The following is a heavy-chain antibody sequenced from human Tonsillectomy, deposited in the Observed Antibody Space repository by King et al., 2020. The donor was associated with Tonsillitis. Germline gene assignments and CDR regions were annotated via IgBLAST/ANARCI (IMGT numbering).Heavy chain of an antibody. CDR2: INPSGGST. D-gene: IGHD6-13*01. V-gene: IGHV1-46*01. CDR3: ARWPPLRSSRDGAFDI. CDR1: GYTFTSYY. Sequence: LQLVQSGAEVKKPGASVKVSCKASGYTFTSYYMHWVRQAPGQGLEWMGIINPSGGSTSYAQKFQGRVTMTRDTSTSTVYMELSSLRSEDTAVYYCARWPPLRSSRDGAFDIWGQGTMVTVSS. J-gene: IGHJ3*02.